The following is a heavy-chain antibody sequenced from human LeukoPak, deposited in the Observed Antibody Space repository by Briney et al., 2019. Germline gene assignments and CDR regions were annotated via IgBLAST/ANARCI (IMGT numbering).Heavy chain of an antibody. D-gene: IGHD3-9*01. CDR2: IYTNGNT. Sequence: PSETLSLTCTVSGGSMTTYYWSWIRQPAGKGPEWIGRIYTNGNTIYNPSLESRVTMSIDTSKNQFSLELRSVTAADTALYYCARDYYDILTGCFDYWGQEPKSPSPQ. CDR1: GGSMTTYY. J-gene: IGHJ4*01. CDR3: ARDYYDILTGCFDY. V-gene: IGHV4-4*07.